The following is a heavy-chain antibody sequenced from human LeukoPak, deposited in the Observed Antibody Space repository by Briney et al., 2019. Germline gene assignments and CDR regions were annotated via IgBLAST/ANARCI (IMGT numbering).Heavy chain of an antibody. CDR1: GGTFTNYA. CDR2: IIPIFGKA. J-gene: IGHJ2*01. D-gene: IGHD1-14*01. CDR3: GRGPREGAISHWYFGL. V-gene: IGHV1-69*05. Sequence: SVKVSCKASGGTFTNYAISWVRQAPGQGLEWVGRIIPIFGKANYAQKFQGRVTITTDDSTSTAYMELSSLRSEDTAVYYCGRGPREGAISHWYFGLWGRGTLVTVSS.